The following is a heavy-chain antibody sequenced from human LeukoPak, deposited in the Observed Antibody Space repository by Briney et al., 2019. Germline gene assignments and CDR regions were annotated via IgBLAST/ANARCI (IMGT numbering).Heavy chain of an antibody. CDR2: IYYSGST. CDR3: ARHYLGQWLIDY. Sequence: PSETLSLTCTVSGGSISSYYWSWIRQPPGKGLEWIGYIYYSGSTNDNPSLKIRVTISVDTSKNQFSLKLSSVTAADTAVYYCARHYLGQWLIDYWGQGTLVTVSS. J-gene: IGHJ4*02. V-gene: IGHV4-59*08. CDR1: GGSISSYY. D-gene: IGHD6-19*01.